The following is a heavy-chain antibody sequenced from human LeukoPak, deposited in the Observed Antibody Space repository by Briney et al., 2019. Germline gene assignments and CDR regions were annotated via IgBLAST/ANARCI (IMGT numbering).Heavy chain of an antibody. J-gene: IGHJ4*02. Sequence: GESLKISCTGSGYTIGSFGSDWIARVRQIPGKGLEWMGSIYPIDSDTRYNPSFEGQVTVSVDRSISTAYLQWSSLKASDTAMYYCARVNSALWFFDFWGQGSLVSVSS. CDR2: IYPIDSDT. CDR1: GYTIGSFGSDW. CDR3: ARVNSALWFFDF. D-gene: IGHD3-9*01. V-gene: IGHV5-51*01.